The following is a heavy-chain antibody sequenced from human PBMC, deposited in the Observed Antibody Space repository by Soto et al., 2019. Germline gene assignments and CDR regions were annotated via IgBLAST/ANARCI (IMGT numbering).Heavy chain of an antibody. Sequence: PSETLSLTCAVYGGSFSGYYWSWIRQPPGKGLEWIGEINHSGSTNYNPSLKSRVTISVDTSKNQFSLKLSSVTAADTAVYYCATRRYSSGWLLRDQTRMDVWGQGTTVTVSS. CDR3: ATRRYSSGWLLRDQTRMDV. CDR2: INHSGST. J-gene: IGHJ6*02. V-gene: IGHV4-34*01. D-gene: IGHD6-19*01. CDR1: GGSFSGYY.